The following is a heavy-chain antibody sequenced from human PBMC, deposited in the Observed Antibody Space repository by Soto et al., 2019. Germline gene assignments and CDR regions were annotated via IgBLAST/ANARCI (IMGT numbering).Heavy chain of an antibody. CDR2: MNPNSGNT. D-gene: IGHD4-17*01. CDR1: GYTFTSYY. J-gene: IGHJ4*02. V-gene: IGHV1-8*02. Sequence: ASVKVSCKASGYTFTSYYMHWVRQAPGQGLEWMGWMNPNSGNTGYAQKFQGRVTMTRNTSISTAYMELSSLRSEDTAVYYCARGVHDYGDKFDYWGQGTLVTVSS. CDR3: ARGVHDYGDKFDY.